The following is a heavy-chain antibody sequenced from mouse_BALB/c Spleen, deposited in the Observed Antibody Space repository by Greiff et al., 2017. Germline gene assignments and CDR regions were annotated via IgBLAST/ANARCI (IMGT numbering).Heavy chain of an antibody. CDR2: IWTGGGT. J-gene: IGHJ4*01. CDR3: VRDPPYYGYAMDY. D-gene: IGHD1-1*01. Sequence: QVQLKQSGPGLVQPSQSLSITCTVSGFSLTSYGVHWVRQSPGKGLEWLGVIWTGGGTNYNSAFMSRLSISKDNSKSQVFLQMNSLQTDDTAIYYCVRDPPYYGYAMDYWGQGTSVTVSS. V-gene: IGHV2-2*01. CDR1: GFSLTSYG.